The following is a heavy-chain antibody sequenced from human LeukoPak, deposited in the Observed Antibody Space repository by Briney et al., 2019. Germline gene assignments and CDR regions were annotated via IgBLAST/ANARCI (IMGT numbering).Heavy chain of an antibody. CDR2: IYTSGST. V-gene: IGHV4-4*07. J-gene: IGHJ5*01. CDR3: ARDRGVWTEGAYYGNWFDP. D-gene: IGHD3/OR15-3a*01. CDR1: GGSISYY. Sequence: SETLSLTCTVSGGSISYYWSWIRQPAGKGLEWIGRIYTSGSTNYNPSLKSRVTMSVDTSKNQFSLKLSSLTAADTAVYYCARDRGVWTEGAYYGNWFDPWGQGTLVTVSS.